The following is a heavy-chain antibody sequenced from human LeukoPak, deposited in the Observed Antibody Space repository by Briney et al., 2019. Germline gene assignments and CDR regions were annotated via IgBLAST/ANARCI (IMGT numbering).Heavy chain of an antibody. CDR1: GFTFSSYS. Sequence: GRSLRLSCAPSGFTFSSYSMNWVRQAPGRGLEWVSSMSSRSSYIYYADSVKGRFTISRDNAKNSLYLQMNSLRAEDTGVYYCARDRYCSSTSCYADYYYGMDVWGKGTTVTVSS. CDR2: MSSRSSYI. J-gene: IGHJ6*04. D-gene: IGHD2-2*01. CDR3: ARDRYCSSTSCYADYYYGMDV. V-gene: IGHV3-21*01.